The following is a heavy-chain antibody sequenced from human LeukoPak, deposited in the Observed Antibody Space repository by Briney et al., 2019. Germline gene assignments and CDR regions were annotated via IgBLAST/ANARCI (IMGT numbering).Heavy chain of an antibody. D-gene: IGHD5-24*01. Sequence: PSETLSLTCAVYGGSFSGYYWSWIRQPPGKGLEWIGEINHSGSTNYNPSLKSRVTISVDTSKNQFSLKLSSVTAADTAVYYCAREPTGLHRSPRYLYYYYGMDVWGQGTTVTVSS. V-gene: IGHV4-34*01. CDR1: GGSFSGYY. CDR2: INHSGST. CDR3: AREPTGLHRSPRYLYYYYGMDV. J-gene: IGHJ6*02.